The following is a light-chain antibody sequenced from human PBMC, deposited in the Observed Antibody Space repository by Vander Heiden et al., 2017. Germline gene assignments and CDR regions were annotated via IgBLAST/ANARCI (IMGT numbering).Light chain of an antibody. V-gene: IGKV2-28*01. Sequence: DIVMTQSPLYLPVTPGATASIYCRSSQSLLDTNGATYLVWYLQKPGQSPQLLIYFVSNRASGVPDKFTGSGSGTDFTLNISRVEAEDVGVYYCMQARQFPLTFGGGTRVEIK. CDR2: FVS. CDR3: MQARQFPLT. J-gene: IGKJ4*01. CDR1: QSLLDTNGATY.